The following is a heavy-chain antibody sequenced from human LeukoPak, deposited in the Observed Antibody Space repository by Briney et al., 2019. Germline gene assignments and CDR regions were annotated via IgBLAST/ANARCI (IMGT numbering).Heavy chain of an antibody. Sequence: GGSLRLSCAASGFTFNSYSLNWVREAPGKGLEWVSSISSSGRYIYYADSVKGRFTTSRDNAKNSVTLQMNSLRAEDTAVYYCAKWDTVTNWFDPWGQGTLVTVSS. CDR2: ISSSGRYI. V-gene: IGHV3-21*04. CDR3: AKWDTVTNWFDP. CDR1: GFTFNSYS. D-gene: IGHD4-17*01. J-gene: IGHJ5*02.